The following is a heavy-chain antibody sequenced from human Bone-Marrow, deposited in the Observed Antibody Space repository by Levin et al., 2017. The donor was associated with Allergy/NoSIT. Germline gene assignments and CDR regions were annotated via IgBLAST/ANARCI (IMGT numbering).Heavy chain of an antibody. J-gene: IGHJ2*01. CDR3: ARDPAVTRDGYFDL. Sequence: GESLKISCKASGFAFTDYYMHWVRQAPGQGLEWLGWINPNNGATKYALKFQDRVTMTRDTSISTAYMEFRRLRSDDTAVFYCARDPAVTRDGYFDLWRRGTLVSVSS. CDR2: INPNNGAT. V-gene: IGHV1-2*02. CDR1: GFAFTDYY. D-gene: IGHD4-17*01.